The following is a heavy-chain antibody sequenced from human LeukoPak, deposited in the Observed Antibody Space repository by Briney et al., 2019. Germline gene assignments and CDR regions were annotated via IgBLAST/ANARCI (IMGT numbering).Heavy chain of an antibody. Sequence: GGSLRLSCAASGFTFSSYAMSWVRQAPGKGLEWVSGISASGNSTYYADSVKGRFTISRDNSKNTLYLRTNSLRAEDTALYYCARLPNYTTGWLNWFDPWGQGTLVTVSS. D-gene: IGHD6-19*01. J-gene: IGHJ5*02. CDR1: GFTFSSYA. CDR3: ARLPNYTTGWLNWFDP. CDR2: ISASGNST. V-gene: IGHV3-23*01.